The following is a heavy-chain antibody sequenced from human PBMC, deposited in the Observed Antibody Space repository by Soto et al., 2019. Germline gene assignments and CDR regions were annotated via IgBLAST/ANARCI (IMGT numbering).Heavy chain of an antibody. CDR2: ISYDGRSK. D-gene: IGHD2-21*02. CDR1: GFTFSGSV. V-gene: IGHV3-30*04. J-gene: IGHJ4*02. CDR3: ARSYCGDDCALDY. Sequence: LRLSCAASGFTFSGSVMHWVRQSPGKGLEWVAVISYDGRSKHYADSVKGRFTISRDNSQNTLYLQMSSLRAEDTAVYYCARSYCGDDCALDYWGQGTLVTVSS.